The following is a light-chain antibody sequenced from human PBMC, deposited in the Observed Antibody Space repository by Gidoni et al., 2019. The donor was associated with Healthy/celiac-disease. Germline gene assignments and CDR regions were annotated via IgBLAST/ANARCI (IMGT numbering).Light chain of an antibody. CDR1: QGISNY. CDR3: QKYNSAPSIT. Sequence: DIQMTQSPSSLSPSVGDRVTITCRASQGISNYLAWYQQKPGKVPKLLIYAASTVQSGVPSRFSGSGSGTDFTLTISSLQPEDVATYYCQKYNSAPSITFGQGTRLEIK. J-gene: IGKJ5*01. CDR2: AAS. V-gene: IGKV1-27*01.